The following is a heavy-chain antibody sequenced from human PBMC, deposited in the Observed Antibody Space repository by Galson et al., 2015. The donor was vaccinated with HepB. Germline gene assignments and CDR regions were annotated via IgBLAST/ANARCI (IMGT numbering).Heavy chain of an antibody. CDR2: IYPGDSNS. CDR3: ARRYSSDGVWYYFDF. V-gene: IGHV5-51*03. J-gene: IGHJ4*02. D-gene: IGHD2-15*01. CDR1: GYDFTRHW. Sequence: QSGAAVKKPGESLKISCKASGYDFTRHWIAWVRQMPGKGLEWMAIIYPGDSNSKYSPSFQGQVTISADKSISSVYLQWSSLKASDTAMYYCARRYSSDGVWYYFDFWGQGTLVTVSS.